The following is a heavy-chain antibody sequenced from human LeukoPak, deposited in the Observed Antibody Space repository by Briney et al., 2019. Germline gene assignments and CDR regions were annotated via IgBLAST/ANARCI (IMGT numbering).Heavy chain of an antibody. CDR1: GFTFSSHA. CDR3: AREWHYYGMDV. CDR2: ISYDGSNK. V-gene: IGHV3-30-3*01. Sequence: GGSLRLSCAASGFTFSSHAMHWVRQAPGKGLEWVAVISYDGSNKYYADSVKGRFTISRDNSKNTLYLQMNSLRAEDTAVYYCAREWHYYGMDVWGQGTTVTVSS. J-gene: IGHJ6*02. D-gene: IGHD5-12*01.